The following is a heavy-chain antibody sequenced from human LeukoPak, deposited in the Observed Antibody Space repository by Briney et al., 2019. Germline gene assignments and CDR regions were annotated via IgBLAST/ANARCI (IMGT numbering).Heavy chain of an antibody. D-gene: IGHD2-21*02. Sequence: ASVTVSCKASGYTLIGYYMHWVRQAPGQGLEWMGWINPNSGGTKYEQKFQGRVTMTRDTSISTAYVELSRLRSDDTAVYYCALSVTDDYYYYYMDVWGKGTTVTISS. V-gene: IGHV1-2*02. CDR3: ALSVTDDYYYYYMDV. CDR1: GYTLIGYY. J-gene: IGHJ6*03. CDR2: INPNSGGT.